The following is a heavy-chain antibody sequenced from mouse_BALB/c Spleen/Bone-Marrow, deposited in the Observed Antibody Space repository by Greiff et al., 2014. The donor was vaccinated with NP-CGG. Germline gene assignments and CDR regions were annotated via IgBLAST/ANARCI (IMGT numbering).Heavy chain of an antibody. CDR2: IDPANGNT. Sequence: EVQLQQSGAELVKPGASVKLSCTASGFNIKDTYMHSVKQRPEQGLEWIGRIDPANGNTKYDPKFQGKATITADTSSNTAYLQLSSLTSEDTAVYYCARFGVDYWGQGTTLTVSS. D-gene: IGHD3-1*01. CDR1: GFNIKDTY. J-gene: IGHJ2*01. V-gene: IGHV14-3*02. CDR3: ARFGVDY.